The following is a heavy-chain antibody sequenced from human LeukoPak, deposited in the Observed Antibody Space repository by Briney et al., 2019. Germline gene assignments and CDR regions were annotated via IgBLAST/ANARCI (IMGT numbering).Heavy chain of an antibody. CDR3: ARGRGYSGYALDY. V-gene: IGHV1-18*01. CDR2: ISDYNGVRDT. CDR1: GYTFTRYG. D-gene: IGHD5-12*01. Sequence: ASVKVSCKASGYTFTRYGISWLRQAPGQGIEWMAWISDYNGVRDTYYAQKVQGRVTLTTDTSTTTAYMELRSLRSDDTAIYYCARGRGYSGYALDYWGQGTQVTVSS. J-gene: IGHJ4*02.